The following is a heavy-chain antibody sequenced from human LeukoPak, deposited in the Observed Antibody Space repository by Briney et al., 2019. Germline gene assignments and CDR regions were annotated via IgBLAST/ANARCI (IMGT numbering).Heavy chain of an antibody. D-gene: IGHD3-10*01. CDR3: GSGNYLYYFHY. J-gene: IGHJ4*02. Sequence: GGSLTLSCVVSGFTFSSHGMHWVRQAPGKGLEWVAVISYDGGNKYYADSVKGRFTISRDNSKNTLFPQMNSLRAEDTAVYYCGSGNYLYYFHYWGQGTLVTVSS. V-gene: IGHV3-30*03. CDR2: ISYDGGNK. CDR1: GFTFSSHG.